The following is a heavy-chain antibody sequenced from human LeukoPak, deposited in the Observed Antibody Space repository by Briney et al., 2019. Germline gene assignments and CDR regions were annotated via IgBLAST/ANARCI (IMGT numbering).Heavy chain of an antibody. J-gene: IGHJ4*02. CDR3: TTEYDSSGYYFAVDY. Sequence: GGSLRLSCAASDFSFATYGMGWVRQAPGKGLEWVGRIKSKTDGGTTDYAAPVKGRFTISRDDSKNTLYLQMNSLKTEDTAVYYCTTEYDSSGYYFAVDYWGQGTLVTVSS. CDR2: IKSKTDGGTT. D-gene: IGHD3-22*01. V-gene: IGHV3-15*01. CDR1: DFSFATYG.